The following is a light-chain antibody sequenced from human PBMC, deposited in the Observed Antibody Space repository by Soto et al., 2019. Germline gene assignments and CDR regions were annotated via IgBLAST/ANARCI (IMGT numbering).Light chain of an antibody. CDR2: EAS. CDR1: QSVSSY. Sequence: EIVLTQSPATLSLSPGERATLSCRASQSVSSYLAWYQQKPGQAPRLFIYEASNRATGFPARFSGSGSGTDFTLTISSLEPEDFAVYNCQQRSNWPFGGGAKVEIK. V-gene: IGKV3-11*01. J-gene: IGKJ4*01. CDR3: QQRSNWP.